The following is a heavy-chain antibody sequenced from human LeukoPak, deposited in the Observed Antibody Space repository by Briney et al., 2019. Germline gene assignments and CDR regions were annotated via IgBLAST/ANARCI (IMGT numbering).Heavy chain of an antibody. D-gene: IGHD6-13*01. V-gene: IGHV4-34*01. CDR1: GGSFSGYY. CDR2: INHSGST. Sequence: SETLSLTCAVYGGSFSGYYWSWVRQPPGKGLEWIGEINHSGSTNYNPSLKSRVTISVDTSKNQLSLKLSSVTAADTAVYYCARGPPRYSSSWYQRNWFDPWGQGTLVTVSS. CDR3: ARGPPRYSSSWYQRNWFDP. J-gene: IGHJ5*02.